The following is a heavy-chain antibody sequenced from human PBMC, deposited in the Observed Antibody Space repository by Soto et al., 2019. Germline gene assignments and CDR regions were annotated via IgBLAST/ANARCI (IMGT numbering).Heavy chain of an antibody. J-gene: IGHJ6*02. Sequence: ASVKVSCKASGYTFTSYYMHWVRQAPGQGLEWMGIINPSGGSTSYAQKFQGRVTMTRDTSTSTVYMELSSLRSEDTAVYYCARDVVVTAAILMAYYYYGMDVWGQGTTVTVSS. D-gene: IGHD2-2*02. CDR1: GYTFTSYY. V-gene: IGHV1-46*01. CDR3: ARDVVVTAAILMAYYYYGMDV. CDR2: INPSGGST.